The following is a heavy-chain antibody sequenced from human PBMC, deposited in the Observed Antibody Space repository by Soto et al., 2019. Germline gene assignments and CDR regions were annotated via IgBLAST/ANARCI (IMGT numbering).Heavy chain of an antibody. Sequence: SETLSLTCTVSGGSISSSSYYWGWIRQPPGKGLEWIGSIYYSGSTNYNPSLKSRVTISVDTSKNQFSLKLSSVTAADTAVYYCARCSSTSCQPITNWFDPWGQGTLVTVSS. J-gene: IGHJ5*02. D-gene: IGHD2-2*01. V-gene: IGHV4-39*07. CDR1: GGSISSSSYY. CDR3: ARCSSTSCQPITNWFDP. CDR2: IYYSGST.